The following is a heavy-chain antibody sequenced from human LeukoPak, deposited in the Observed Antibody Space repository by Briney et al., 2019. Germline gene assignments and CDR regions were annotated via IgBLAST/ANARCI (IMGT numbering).Heavy chain of an antibody. Sequence: SETLSLTCAVYGGSFSGYYWSWIRQPPGKGLEWIGEINHSGSTNYNPSLKSRVTISVDTSMNQFSLKLSSVTAADTAVYYCARGREYYYGTKSPFDPWGQGTLVTVSS. J-gene: IGHJ5*02. CDR1: GGSFSGYY. V-gene: IGHV4-34*01. CDR2: INHSGST. D-gene: IGHD3-10*01. CDR3: ARGREYYYGTKSPFDP.